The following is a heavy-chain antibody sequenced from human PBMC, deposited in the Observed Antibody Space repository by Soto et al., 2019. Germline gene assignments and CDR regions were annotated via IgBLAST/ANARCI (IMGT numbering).Heavy chain of an antibody. CDR2: INPSGGST. D-gene: IGHD3-22*01. V-gene: IGHV1-46*01. CDR1: GYTFTSYY. CDR3: ARRLRYYDSSGFYYYYGMDV. Sequence: RASVKVSCKASGYTFTSYYMHWVRQAPGQGLEWMGIINPSGGSTSYAQKFQGRVTMTRDTSTSTVYMELSSLRSEDTAVYYCARRLRYYDSSGFYYYYGMDVWGQGTTVTVSS. J-gene: IGHJ6*02.